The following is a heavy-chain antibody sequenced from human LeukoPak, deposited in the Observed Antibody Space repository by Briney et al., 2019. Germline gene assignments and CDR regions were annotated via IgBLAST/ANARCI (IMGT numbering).Heavy chain of an antibody. D-gene: IGHD2-15*01. CDR1: GFTFSSYS. Sequence: GGSLRLSCAASGFTFSSYSMTWVRQAPGKGLEWVAVIWHDGRHKYYADSVKGRFTVSRDNSKNTLYLQMDSLRAEDTAVYSCARDRGSEDPIDYWGQGTLVTVSS. CDR2: IWHDGRHK. CDR3: ARDRGSEDPIDY. V-gene: IGHV3-33*08. J-gene: IGHJ4*02.